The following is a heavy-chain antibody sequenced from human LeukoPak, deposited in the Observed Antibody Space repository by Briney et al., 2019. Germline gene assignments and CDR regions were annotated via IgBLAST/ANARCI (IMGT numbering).Heavy chain of an antibody. Sequence: ASVKVSCKTSGYRFITFGINWVRQAPGQGLEWMGRIIPMLDIQNYAQKFQGRVTITADKSTSTAYMELSSLRSEDTAVYYCASERGATQYFDYWGQGTLVTVSS. J-gene: IGHJ4*02. D-gene: IGHD3-10*01. CDR2: IIPMLDIQ. V-gene: IGHV1-69*04. CDR3: ASERGATQYFDY. CDR1: GYRFITFG.